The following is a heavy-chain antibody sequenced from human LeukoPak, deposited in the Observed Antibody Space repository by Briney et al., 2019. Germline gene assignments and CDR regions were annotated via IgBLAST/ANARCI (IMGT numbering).Heavy chain of an antibody. J-gene: IGHJ4*02. CDR3: ARGPYGDYSSFGY. D-gene: IGHD4-17*01. CDR1: GFTFSSYS. Sequence: GGSLRLSCAASGFTFSSYSMNWVRQAPGKGLEWVSYISSSSSTIYYADSVKGRFTISRDNAKNSLYLQMNSLRDEDTAVYYCARGPYGDYSSFGYWGQGTLGTVSS. V-gene: IGHV3-48*02. CDR2: ISSSSSTI.